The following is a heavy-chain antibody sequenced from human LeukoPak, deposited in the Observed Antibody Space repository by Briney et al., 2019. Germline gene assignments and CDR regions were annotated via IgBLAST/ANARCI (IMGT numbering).Heavy chain of an antibody. CDR3: ARDRSAKWSRDAFDI. V-gene: IGHV3-53*01. CDR1: GFTFSSYS. J-gene: IGHJ3*02. Sequence: GGSLRLSCAASGFTFSSYSMNWVRQAPGEGLEWVSVIYSGGSTYYADSVKGRFTISRDNSKNTLYLQMNSLRAEDTAVYYCARDRSAKWSRDAFDIWGQGTMVTVSS. D-gene: IGHD2-15*01. CDR2: IYSGGST.